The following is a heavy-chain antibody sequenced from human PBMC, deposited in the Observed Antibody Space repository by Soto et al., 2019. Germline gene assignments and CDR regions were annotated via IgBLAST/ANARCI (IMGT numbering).Heavy chain of an antibody. Sequence: SGPTLVNPTQTLTLTCTFSGFSLSTSGVGVGWIRQPPGKALEWLALIYWNDDKRYSPSLKSRLTITKDTSKNQVVLTMTNMDPVDTATYYCAHFYYDSSGYYLLEPGWFDPWGQGTLVTVSS. D-gene: IGHD3-22*01. CDR2: IYWNDDK. CDR3: AHFYYDSSGYYLLEPGWFDP. V-gene: IGHV2-5*01. J-gene: IGHJ5*02. CDR1: GFSLSTSGVG.